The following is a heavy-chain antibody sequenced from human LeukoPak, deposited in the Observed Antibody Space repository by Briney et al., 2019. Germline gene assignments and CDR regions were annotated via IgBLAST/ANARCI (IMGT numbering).Heavy chain of an antibody. J-gene: IGHJ4*02. CDR1: GFTFSSYV. V-gene: IGHV3-23*01. CDR2: ISGSGDST. CDR3: AKDAYHDSSTAY. Sequence: GGSLRLSCAASGFTFSSYVMSWVRQAPGKGLEWVSGISGSGDSTYYADSVKGRLTISRDNSKNTLNLQMNSLRAEDTAIYYCAKDAYHDSSTAYWGQGTLVTVSS. D-gene: IGHD3-22*01.